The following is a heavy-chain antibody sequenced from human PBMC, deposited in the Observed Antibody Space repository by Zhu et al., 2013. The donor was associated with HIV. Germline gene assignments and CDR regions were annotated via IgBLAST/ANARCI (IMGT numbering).Heavy chain of an antibody. CDR3: ASKSPIVGATIGYYFDY. J-gene: IGHJ4*02. CDR2: INPSGGST. CDR1: GYTFTSYY. V-gene: IGHV1-46*01. D-gene: IGHD1-26*01. Sequence: QVQLVQSGAEVKKPGASVKVSCKASGYTFTSYYMHWVRQAPGQGLEWMGIINPSGGSTSYAQKFQGRVTITADESTSTAYMELSSLRSEDTAVYYCASKSPIVGATIGYYFDYWGQGTLVTVSS.